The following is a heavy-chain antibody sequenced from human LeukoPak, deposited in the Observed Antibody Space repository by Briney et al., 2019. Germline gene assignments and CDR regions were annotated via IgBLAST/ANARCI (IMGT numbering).Heavy chain of an antibody. CDR3: AGFETRGTGDFDY. J-gene: IGHJ4*02. D-gene: IGHD3/OR15-3a*01. Sequence: GGSLRLSCAASGFTFSAYSMNWVRQTPGKGLEWVSSISGGSIHILYAESVRGRFTISRDDAKDSLYLQMNSLRAEDTAVYYCAGFETRGTGDFDYWGQGTLVTVSS. V-gene: IGHV3-21*01. CDR1: GFTFSAYS. CDR2: ISGGSIHI.